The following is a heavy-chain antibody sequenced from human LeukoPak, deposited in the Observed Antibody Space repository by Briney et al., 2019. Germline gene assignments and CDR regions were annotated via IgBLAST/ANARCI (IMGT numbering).Heavy chain of an antibody. J-gene: IGHJ4*02. V-gene: IGHV3-7*01. CDR1: GFAFSDYW. CDR2: INQDGSQT. CDR3: ARDSSPRYSGYDWVY. Sequence: GGSLRLSCTASGFAFSDYWMSWLRQAPGKGLEWLANINQDGSQTSYVDSVRGRFTVSIDNAKNSLYLQMNSLRADDTAVYYCARDSSPRYSGYDWVYWGRGTLVTVSS. D-gene: IGHD5-12*01.